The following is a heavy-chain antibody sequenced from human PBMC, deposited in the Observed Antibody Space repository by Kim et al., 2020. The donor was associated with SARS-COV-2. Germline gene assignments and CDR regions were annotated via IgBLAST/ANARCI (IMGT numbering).Heavy chain of an antibody. CDR1: RFSLSDHY. CDR3: CRGYSGGPIYAFDI. Sequence: GWSLRLSCVTSRFSLSDHYIDWVRQGPGKGLEWVGRSGNKASSHTTEYAASVKDRFTISRDDSKNSLYLQMNSLKTEDTAVYYCCRGYSGGPIYAFDIWGQWTGVTVSS. CDR2: SGNKASSHTT. V-gene: IGHV3-72*01. D-gene: IGHD6-19*01. J-gene: IGHJ3*02.